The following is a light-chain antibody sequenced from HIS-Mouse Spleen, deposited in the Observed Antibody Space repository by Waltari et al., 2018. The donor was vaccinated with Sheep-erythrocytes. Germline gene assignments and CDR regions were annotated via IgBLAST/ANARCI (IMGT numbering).Light chain of an antibody. CDR2: EGS. CDR3: CSYAGSSTPWV. CDR1: SSDVWCYNL. Sequence: QSALTQPASVSGSPGQSLTISCTGTSSDVWCYNLVPWYQQHPGKAPKLMIYEGSKRPSGVSNRFSGSKSGNTASLTISGLQAEDEADYYCCSYAGSSTPWVFGGGTKLTVL. J-gene: IGLJ3*02. V-gene: IGLV2-23*01.